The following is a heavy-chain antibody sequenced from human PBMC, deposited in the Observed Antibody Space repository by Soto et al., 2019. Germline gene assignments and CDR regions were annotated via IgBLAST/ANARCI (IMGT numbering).Heavy chain of an antibody. CDR1: GYTFTSYA. D-gene: IGHD1-26*01. V-gene: IGHV1-3*01. Sequence: QVQLVQSGAEVKKPGASVKVSCKASGYTFTSYAMHWVRQAPGQRLEWMGWINAGNGNTKYSQKFQGRVTITRDTYASTAYMELSSLRSEDTAVYYCARDWDGATSDWFDPWGQGTLVTVSS. J-gene: IGHJ5*02. CDR2: INAGNGNT. CDR3: ARDWDGATSDWFDP.